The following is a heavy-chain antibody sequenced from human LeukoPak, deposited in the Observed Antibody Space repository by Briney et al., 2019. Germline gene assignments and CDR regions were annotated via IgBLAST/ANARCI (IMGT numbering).Heavy chain of an antibody. D-gene: IGHD3-10*01. J-gene: IGHJ5*02. CDR1: GHTFTSYG. CDR2: ISAYNGNT. CDR3: ARSYYQLNWFDP. Sequence: ASVKLSCKASGHTFTSYGISWVRNAPGQGLEWMGWISAYNGNTNYAQKLQGRVTMTTDTSTSTAYMELRSLRSDDTAVYYCARSYYQLNWFDPWGQGTLVTVSS. V-gene: IGHV1-18*01.